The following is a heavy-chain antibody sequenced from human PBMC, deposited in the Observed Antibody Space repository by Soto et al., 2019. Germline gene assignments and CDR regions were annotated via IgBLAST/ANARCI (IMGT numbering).Heavy chain of an antibody. CDR2: ISGGGST. D-gene: IGHD3-22*01. V-gene: IGHV3-23*01. CDR1: GFTFSSYA. CDR3: AKGAVDYYDSSGYYYWRYAFDI. J-gene: IGHJ3*02. Sequence: GGSLRLSCAASGFTFSSYAMSWVRQAPGKGLEWVSGISGGGSTSYADSLKGRFTISRDNSKNTLYLQLNSLRAEDTAVYYCAKGAVDYYDSSGYYYWRYAFDIWGQGTMVTVSS.